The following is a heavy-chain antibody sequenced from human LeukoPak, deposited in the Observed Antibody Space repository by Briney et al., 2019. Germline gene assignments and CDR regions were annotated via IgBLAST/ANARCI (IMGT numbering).Heavy chain of an antibody. J-gene: IGHJ4*02. Sequence: SQTLSLPCDLSGDRVSSNSAAWNWIRQSPSRGLEWLGRTYYRSKWYNDYAVSVKSRITINPDTSKNQFSLQLNSVTPEDTAVYYCARDSGCGDYPGRFVCWGRGTLVSVSS. CDR3: ARDSGCGDYPGRFVC. V-gene: IGHV6-1*01. D-gene: IGHD3-10*01. CDR2: TYYRSKWYN. CDR1: GDRVSSNSAA.